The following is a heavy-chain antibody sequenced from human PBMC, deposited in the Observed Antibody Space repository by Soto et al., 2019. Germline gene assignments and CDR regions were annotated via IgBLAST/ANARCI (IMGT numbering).Heavy chain of an antibody. Sequence: EVQLLESGGGLVQPGGSLRLSCAASGFTFSSYAMSWVRQAPGKGLEWVSAISGSGGSTYYADSVKGRFTIARDNSKKTLYLQMNSLRAEDTAVYYCAKVYDSVWGSYRNDYYFDYWGQGTLVTVSS. CDR1: GFTFSSYA. J-gene: IGHJ4*02. V-gene: IGHV3-23*01. CDR2: ISGSGGST. D-gene: IGHD3-16*02. CDR3: AKVYDSVWGSYRNDYYFDY.